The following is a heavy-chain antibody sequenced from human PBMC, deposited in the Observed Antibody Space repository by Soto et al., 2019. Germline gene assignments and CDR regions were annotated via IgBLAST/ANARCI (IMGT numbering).Heavy chain of an antibody. V-gene: IGHV3-30-3*01. CDR1: GFTFSSYA. CDR3: ARVGTGNFDY. CDR2: ISYDGSNK. J-gene: IGHJ4*02. Sequence: PGGSLRLSCAASGFTFSSYAMHWVRQAPGKGLEWVAVISYDGSNKYYADSVKGRFTISRDNSKNTLYLQMNSLRAEDTAVYYCARVGTGNFDYWGQGTLVTVSS. D-gene: IGHD1-1*01.